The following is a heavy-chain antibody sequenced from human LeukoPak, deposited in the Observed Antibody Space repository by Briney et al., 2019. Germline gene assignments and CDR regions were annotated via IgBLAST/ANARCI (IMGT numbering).Heavy chain of an antibody. V-gene: IGHV1-69*13. J-gene: IGHJ5*02. D-gene: IGHD3-16*02. CDR1: GGTFSSYA. Sequence: SVKVSCKASGGTFSSYAISWVRQAPGQGLEWMGGIIPIFGTANYAQKFQGRVTITAGESTSTAYMELSSLRSEDTAVYYCARDKLGLGELSLYDQWGQGTLVTVFS. CDR2: IIPIFGTA. CDR3: ARDKLGLGELSLYDQ.